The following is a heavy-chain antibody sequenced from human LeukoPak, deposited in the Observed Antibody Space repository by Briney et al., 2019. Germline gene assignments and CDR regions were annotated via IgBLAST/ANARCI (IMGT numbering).Heavy chain of an antibody. J-gene: IGHJ6*03. CDR2: IWYDGSNK. V-gene: IGHV3-33*01. D-gene: IGHD6-25*01. CDR1: GFTFSRYG. Sequence: EGSLRLSCAASGFTFSRYGMHWLRQAPGTGLEWVAVIWYDGSNKDYTDSVRGRLTISRDNSENMLYLQMNSLRADDTAVYYCARFAAGGSYYYYMDVWGKGTTVTVSS. CDR3: ARFAAGGSYYYYMDV.